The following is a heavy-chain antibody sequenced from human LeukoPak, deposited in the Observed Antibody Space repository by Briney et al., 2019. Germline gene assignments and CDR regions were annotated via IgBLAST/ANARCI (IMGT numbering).Heavy chain of an antibody. CDR3: ARDSPVPAATQGYFDY. CDR1: GFTFDDYA. V-gene: IGHV3-9*01. J-gene: IGHJ4*02. CDR2: ISWNSGSI. D-gene: IGHD2-2*01. Sequence: GRSLRLSCAASGFTFDDYAMHWVRQAPGKGLEWVSGISWNSGSIGYADSVKGRFTISRDNAKNSLYLQMNSLRVEDTAVYYCARDSPVPAATQGYFDYWGQGTLVTVSS.